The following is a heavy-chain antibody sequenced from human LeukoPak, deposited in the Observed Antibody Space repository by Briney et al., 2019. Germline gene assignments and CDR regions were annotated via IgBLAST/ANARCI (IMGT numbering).Heavy chain of an antibody. CDR2: IIPIFGTA. Sequence: SVKVSCKASGGTFSSYAISWVRQAPGQGLEWMGGIIPIFGTANYAQKFQGRVTITADESTSTAYMELSSLRSEDTAVYYCARGGRDYYYYYSMDVWGQGTTVTVSS. V-gene: IGHV1-69*01. J-gene: IGHJ6*02. CDR1: GGTFSSYA. D-gene: IGHD3-10*01. CDR3: ARGGRDYYYYYSMDV.